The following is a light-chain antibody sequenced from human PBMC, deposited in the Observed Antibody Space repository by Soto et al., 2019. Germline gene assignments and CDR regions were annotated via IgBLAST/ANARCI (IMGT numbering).Light chain of an antibody. V-gene: IGLV2-11*01. Sequence: QSVLTQPRSVSGSPGQSVTISCTGSSIHISTYDYVSWYQQYPDKAPNLLVYDVDRRPSGVPDRFSGSKSGNTASLTISGLQSDDEADYFCCAYACTYVFGCGTKVTVL. CDR2: DVD. CDR1: SIHISTYDY. CDR3: CAYACTYV. J-gene: IGLJ1*01.